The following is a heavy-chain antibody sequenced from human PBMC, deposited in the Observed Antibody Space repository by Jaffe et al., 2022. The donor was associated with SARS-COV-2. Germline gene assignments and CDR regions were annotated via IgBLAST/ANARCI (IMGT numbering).Heavy chain of an antibody. CDR3: ARLLWSPQWPRGNQYGMDV. D-gene: IGHD6-19*01. Sequence: EVQLVQSGAEVKKPGESLKISCKGSGYSFTSYWIGWVRQMPGKGLEWMGIIYPGDSDTRYSPSFQGQVTISADKSISTAYLQWSSLKASDTAMYYCARLLWSPQWPRGNQYGMDVWGQGTTVTVSS. CDR1: GYSFTSYW. V-gene: IGHV5-51*01. CDR2: IYPGDSDT. J-gene: IGHJ6*02.